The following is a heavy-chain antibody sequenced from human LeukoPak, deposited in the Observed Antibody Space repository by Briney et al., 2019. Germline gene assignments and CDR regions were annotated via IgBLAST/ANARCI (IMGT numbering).Heavy chain of an antibody. CDR1: GYTFTGYY. Sequence: ASVTVSCKASGYTFTGYYMHWVRQAPGQGLEWMGWINPNSGGTNYAQKFQGRVTMTRDTSISTAYMELSRLRSDDTAVYYCARDLPGFTIYDYVWGSYRPFDYWGQGTLVTVSS. CDR2: INPNSGGT. V-gene: IGHV1-2*02. CDR3: ARDLPGFTIYDYVWGSYRPFDY. D-gene: IGHD3-16*02. J-gene: IGHJ4*02.